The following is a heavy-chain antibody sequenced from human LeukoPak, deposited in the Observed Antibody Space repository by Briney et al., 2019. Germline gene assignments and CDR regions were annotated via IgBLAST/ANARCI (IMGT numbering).Heavy chain of an antibody. CDR3: AHLVVTMDWRSYFDY. V-gene: IGHV2-5*01. CDR1: DFSLSTPGMG. D-gene: IGHD3-10*01. CDR2: IYYNDDK. Sequence: SGPTLVKPTQTLTLTCTFSDFSLSTPGMGVGWIRQPPGKALEWLAFIYYNDDKRYSPSLRSRLTITRDTSKSQVVLAMTNMDPVDTATYYCAHLVVTMDWRSYFDYWGQGALVTVSS. J-gene: IGHJ4*02.